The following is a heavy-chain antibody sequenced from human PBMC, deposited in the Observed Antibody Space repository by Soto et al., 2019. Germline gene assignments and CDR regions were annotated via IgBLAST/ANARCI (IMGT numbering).Heavy chain of an antibody. CDR2: LLRPGRST. D-gene: IGHD3-16*01. Sequence: GGSLRLSCAASGFMFSDYAMTWARQAPGKELEWVSGLLRPGRSTYYADSVKGRFTISGDTSANTVYLQMDGLRAEDTAVYYCAKDAIANDGIWLMDSWGQGTVVTVSS. J-gene: IGHJ5*02. CDR3: AKDAIANDGIWLMDS. CDR1: GFMFSDYA. V-gene: IGHV3-23*01.